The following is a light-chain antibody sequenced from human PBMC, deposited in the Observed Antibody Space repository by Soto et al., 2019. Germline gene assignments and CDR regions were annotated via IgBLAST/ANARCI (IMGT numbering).Light chain of an antibody. J-gene: IGLJ1*01. Sequence: QSVLTQPASASGSPGQSITISCTGTASDVGAYNYVSWYQHHPGKAPKLMVYEVRNRPSGVSNRFSGSKSVNTASLTISGLQPEDEADYYCASYATSDTFVFGTGTQLTVL. V-gene: IGLV2-14*01. CDR1: ASDVGAYNY. CDR2: EVR. CDR3: ASYATSDTFV.